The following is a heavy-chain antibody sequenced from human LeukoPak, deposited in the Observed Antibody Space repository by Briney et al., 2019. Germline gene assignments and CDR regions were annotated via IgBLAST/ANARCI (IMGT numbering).Heavy chain of an antibody. J-gene: IGHJ4*02. V-gene: IGHV3-48*01. CDR2: ISSSSSTI. CDR3: AARKVRGVWFYLDY. Sequence: GGSLRLSCAASGFIFSTYSMNWVRQAPGKGLEWVSYISSSSSTIYQADSVKGRFTISRDNAKNSLYLQMNSLRVEDTAVYFCAARKVRGVWFYLDYWGQGTLVTVSS. CDR1: GFIFSTYS. D-gene: IGHD3-10*01.